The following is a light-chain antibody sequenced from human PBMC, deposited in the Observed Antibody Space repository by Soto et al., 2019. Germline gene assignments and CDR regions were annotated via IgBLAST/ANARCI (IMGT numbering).Light chain of an antibody. CDR2: DKS. J-gene: IGKJ1*01. V-gene: IGKV3-15*01. CDR1: QRVISN. CDR3: QQQDSSSKT. Sequence: MTSTPATLSAPPVDRSTLSCMAGQRVISNLVGYQQKPGQKPRNLMFDKSSRVTGMLERFSASRCWAKESLITISLQPPDYSVDYCQQQDSSSKTFGQGTKVDIK.